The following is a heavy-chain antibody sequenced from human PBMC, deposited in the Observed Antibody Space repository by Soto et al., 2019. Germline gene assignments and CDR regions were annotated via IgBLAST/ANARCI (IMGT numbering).Heavy chain of an antibody. CDR3: ARDIVVVVAATATSPYYYYYGMDV. D-gene: IGHD2-15*01. Sequence: ASVKVSCKASGYTFTSYGISWVRQAPGQGLGWMGWISAYNGNTNYAQELEGRVTMTTDTSTSTAYMELRSLRSDDTAVYYCARDIVVVVAATATSPYYYYYGMDVWGQGTTVTVSS. CDR2: ISAYNGNT. CDR1: GYTFTSYG. V-gene: IGHV1-18*01. J-gene: IGHJ6*02.